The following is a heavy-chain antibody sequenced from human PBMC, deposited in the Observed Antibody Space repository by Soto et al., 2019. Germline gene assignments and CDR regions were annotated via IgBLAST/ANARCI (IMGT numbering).Heavy chain of an antibody. J-gene: IGHJ4*02. D-gene: IGHD4-17*01. CDR3: ARTLRWTIDY. CDR2: IDWDDDK. CDR1: GFSLSTSGMC. V-gene: IGHV2-70*01. Sequence: SGPRGEPTQTLTLTCTFSGFSLSTSGMCVSWIRQPPGKALEWLALIDWDDDKYYSTSLKTRLTISKDTSKNQVVLTMTNMDPVDTATYYCARTLRWTIDYWGQGTLVTVSS.